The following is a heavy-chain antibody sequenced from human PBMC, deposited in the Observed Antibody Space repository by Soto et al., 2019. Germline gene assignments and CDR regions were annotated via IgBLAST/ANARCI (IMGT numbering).Heavy chain of an antibody. V-gene: IGHV4-59*01. CDR2: LYYGRRA. Sequence: QVQLQESGPGLVKPSETLSLTCAVSGDSISSYYCMWIRQPPGKGLESIGYLYYGRRANYNPSLTXGFTXSXYTSTNQCSLTLSSMTAADTAVYYCALRSMAVVPEYWGQGTLVTVSS. J-gene: IGHJ4*02. CDR1: GDSISSYY. CDR3: ALRSMAVVPEY. D-gene: IGHD3-22*01.